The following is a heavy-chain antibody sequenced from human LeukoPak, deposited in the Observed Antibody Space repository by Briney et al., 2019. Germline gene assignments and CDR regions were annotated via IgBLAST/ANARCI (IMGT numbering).Heavy chain of an antibody. D-gene: IGHD4-17*01. CDR1: GGSISTFH. V-gene: IGHV4-4*08. J-gene: IGHJ3*02. CDR2: NHNTGST. CDR3: AREPHDSGAVPGI. Sequence: SETLSLTCTVSGGSISTFHWSWIRQPPGRGLEWIAFNHNTGSTNYNPSLNSRVTILVDTSKNQFSLKLSSVTAADTAVYYCAREPHDSGAVPGIWGQGTMVTVSS.